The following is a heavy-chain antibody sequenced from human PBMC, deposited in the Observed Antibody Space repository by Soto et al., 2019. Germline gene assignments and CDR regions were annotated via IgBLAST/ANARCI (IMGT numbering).Heavy chain of an antibody. CDR1: GGSISTYY. V-gene: IGHV4-59*01. Sequence: QVQLQESGPGLVMPSETLSLTCTVSGGSISTYYWNWIRQPPGKGLEWIASMYYSGSTNYNPSLKSRLTISVDTSKNQFSLKLSSVTAADTAVYYCARETSSGYSDYWGQGTLVTVSS. CDR3: ARETSSGYSDY. CDR2: MYYSGST. J-gene: IGHJ4*02. D-gene: IGHD3-22*01.